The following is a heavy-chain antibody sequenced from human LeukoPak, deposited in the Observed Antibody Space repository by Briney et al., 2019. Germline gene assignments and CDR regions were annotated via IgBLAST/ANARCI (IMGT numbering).Heavy chain of an antibody. CDR3: TKVRSGSSNWALRVFDY. CDR2: ISPGGGTT. V-gene: IGHV3-23*01. CDR1: GFTFSNEA. Sequence: GGSLRLSCAVSGFTFSNEAMGWVRQLRGGGLEWVSTISPGGGTTYYAESMKGRFTISRDNSKSTLYLEMNSQRVEDTAVYYCTKVRSGSSNWALRVFDYWGQGALVTVSS. J-gene: IGHJ4*02. D-gene: IGHD4-11*01.